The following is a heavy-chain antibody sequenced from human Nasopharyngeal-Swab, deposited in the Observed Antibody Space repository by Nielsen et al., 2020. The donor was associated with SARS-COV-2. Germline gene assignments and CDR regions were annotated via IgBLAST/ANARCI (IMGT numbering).Heavy chain of an antibody. Sequence: LRLSCGISGDSVSSNSAAWNWIRQSPSRGLEWLGRTYYRSKWYNDYAVSVKSRITINPDTSRNLFSLQLNSVTPEDTAVYYCARDRVPQSFLTYYYGSGSYDYWGQGTLVTVSS. D-gene: IGHD3-10*01. J-gene: IGHJ4*02. CDR2: TYYRSKWYN. CDR3: ARDRVPQSFLTYYYGSGSYDY. CDR1: GDSVSSNSAA. V-gene: IGHV6-1*01.